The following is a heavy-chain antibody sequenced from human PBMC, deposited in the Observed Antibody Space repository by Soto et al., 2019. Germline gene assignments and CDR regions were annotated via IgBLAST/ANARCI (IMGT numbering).Heavy chain of an antibody. Sequence: SETLSLTCTVSGGSISRYYWSWIRQPPGKGLEWIGYIYYSGSTNYNPSLKSRVTISVDTSKNQFSLKLSSVTAADTAVYYCARQSYYDCWRGYPLWGKGSPVTVSS. CDR3: ARQSYYDCWRGYPL. D-gene: IGHD3-3*01. CDR1: GGSISRYY. J-gene: IGHJ6*04. CDR2: IYYSGST. V-gene: IGHV4-59*08.